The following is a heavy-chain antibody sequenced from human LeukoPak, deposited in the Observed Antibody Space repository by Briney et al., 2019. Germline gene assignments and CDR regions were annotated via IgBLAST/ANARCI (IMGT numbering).Heavy chain of an antibody. CDR3: ARFTFGSRDY. J-gene: IGHJ4*02. D-gene: IGHD1-26*01. CDR1: GGSISGGTYY. V-gene: IGHV4-31*03. Sequence: SETLSLTCTVSGGSISGGTYYWTWIRQHPGKGLEWIGSIYYSGTTYYNPSLKSRVTISVDTSKNQFSLKLSSVTAAGTAVYYCARFTFGSRDYWGQGTLVIVSS. CDR2: IYYSGTT.